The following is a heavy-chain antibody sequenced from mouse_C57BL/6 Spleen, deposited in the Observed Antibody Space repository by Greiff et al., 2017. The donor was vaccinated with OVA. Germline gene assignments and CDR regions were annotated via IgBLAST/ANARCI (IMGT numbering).Heavy chain of an antibody. Sequence: QVQLQQPGAELVTPGASVKLSCKASGYTFTSYWMQWVKQRPGQGLDWIGEIDPSDSYTNYNQKFKGKATLTVETSSSTANMKLSSLTSEDSAVYYCARSITTVVANYAMDYWGQGTSVTVSS. CDR3: ARSITTVVANYAMDY. CDR1: GYTFTSYW. CDR2: IDPSDSYT. D-gene: IGHD1-1*01. J-gene: IGHJ4*01. V-gene: IGHV1-50*01.